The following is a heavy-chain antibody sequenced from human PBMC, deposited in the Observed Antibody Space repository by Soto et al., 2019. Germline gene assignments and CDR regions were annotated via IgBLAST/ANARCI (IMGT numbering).Heavy chain of an antibody. CDR3: AASYGSGSYYTLDFDY. D-gene: IGHD3-10*01. CDR2: IVVGSGNT. Sequence: SVKVSCKASGFTFTSSAVQWVRQARGQRLAWIGWIVVGSGNTNYAQKFQERVTITRDMSTSTAYMELSSLRSEDTAVYYCAASYGSGSYYTLDFDYWGQGTLVTVSS. V-gene: IGHV1-58*01. J-gene: IGHJ4*02. CDR1: GFTFTSSA.